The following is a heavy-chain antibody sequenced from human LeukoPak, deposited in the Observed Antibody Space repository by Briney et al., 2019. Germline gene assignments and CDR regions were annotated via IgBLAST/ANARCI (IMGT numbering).Heavy chain of an antibody. V-gene: IGHV4-39*01. J-gene: IGHJ4*02. CDR2: IYYSGST. D-gene: IGHD3-16*02. Sequence: PSETLSLTCTVSGGSISSSSYYWGWIRQPPGKGLEWIGSIYYSGSTYYNPSLKSRVAISVDTSKNQFSLKLSSVTAADTAVYYCVRGQNYVWGSYRYRRADQEFDYWGQGTLVTVSS. CDR3: VRGQNYVWGSYRYRRADQEFDY. CDR1: GGSISSSSYY.